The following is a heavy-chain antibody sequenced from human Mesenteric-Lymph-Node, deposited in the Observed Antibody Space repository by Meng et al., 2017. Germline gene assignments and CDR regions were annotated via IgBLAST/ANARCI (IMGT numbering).Heavy chain of an antibody. Sequence: SETLSLTCTVSGGSISSYYWSWIRQPPGKGLEWIGFISHSGSTNYNSSLKSRVTISVDTSKHQFSLKLTSVTTAGTALYYCARRPYVNIDHRTGLGYDAFDIWGQGTMVTVSS. CDR1: GGSISSYY. J-gene: IGHJ3*02. V-gene: IGHV4-59*01. CDR3: ARRPYVNIDHRTGLGYDAFDI. CDR2: ISHSGST. D-gene: IGHD3/OR15-3a*01.